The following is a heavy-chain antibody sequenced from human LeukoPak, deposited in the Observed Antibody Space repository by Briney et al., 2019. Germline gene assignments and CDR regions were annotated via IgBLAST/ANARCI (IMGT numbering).Heavy chain of an antibody. CDR1: GGTFSSYA. D-gene: IGHD3-22*01. J-gene: IGHJ4*02. V-gene: IGHV1-69*04. CDR2: IIPILGIA. CDR3: ARTRDYYDSSGYYYPEDY. Sequence: ASVKVSCKASGGTFSSYAISWVRQAPGQGLEWMGRIIPILGIANYAQKFQGRVTITADKSTSTAYMELSSLRSEDTAVYYCARTRDYYDSSGYYYPEDYWGQGTLVTASS.